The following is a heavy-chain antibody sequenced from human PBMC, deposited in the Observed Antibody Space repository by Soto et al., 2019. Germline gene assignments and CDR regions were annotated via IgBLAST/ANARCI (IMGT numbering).Heavy chain of an antibody. Sequence: QVQLVQSGAEVKKPGASVKVSCKASGYTFTSYGISWVRQAPGQGLEWMGWISAYNGNTNYAQKLQGRVTMTTDTSSSAAYMELSSLRSDCTAVYYRAREYSSGSRSDYWGQGTLVTVSS. CDR1: GYTFTSYG. J-gene: IGHJ4*02. V-gene: IGHV1-18*01. CDR2: ISAYNGNT. CDR3: AREYSSGSRSDY. D-gene: IGHD3-10*01.